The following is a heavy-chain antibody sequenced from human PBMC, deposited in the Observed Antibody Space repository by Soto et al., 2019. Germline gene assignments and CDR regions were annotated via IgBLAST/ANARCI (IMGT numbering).Heavy chain of an antibody. D-gene: IGHD5-18*01. V-gene: IGHV3-64D*06. CDR1: GLTFSSYA. J-gene: IGHJ6*02. Sequence: GEYLRLSCAASGLTFSSYAMHWVRQAPGKRLEYVSAISSNGGSTYYADSVKGRFTISRDNSKNTLYLQMSSLRAEDTAVYYCVKRYSYGHRYGMDVRGQGATV. CDR2: ISSNGGST. CDR3: VKRYSYGHRYGMDV.